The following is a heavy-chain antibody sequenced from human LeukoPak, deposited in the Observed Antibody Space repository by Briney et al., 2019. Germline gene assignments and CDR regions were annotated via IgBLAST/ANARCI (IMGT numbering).Heavy chain of an antibody. D-gene: IGHD7-27*01. Sequence: GGSLRLSCAASGFTFSNFWMRWVRQAPGKGLEWVADIKEDGSTILFVDSMRGRFTISRDNAKNSLYLQMNSLRVEDTGVYYCVRDPGWGAIDYWGRGILVT. CDR1: GFTFSNFW. CDR2: IKEDGSTI. V-gene: IGHV3-7*01. CDR3: VRDPGWGAIDY. J-gene: IGHJ4*02.